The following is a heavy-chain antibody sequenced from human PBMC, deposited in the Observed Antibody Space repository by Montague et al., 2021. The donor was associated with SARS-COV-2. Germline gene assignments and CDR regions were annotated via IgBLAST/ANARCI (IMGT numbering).Heavy chain of an antibody. V-gene: IGHV6-1*01. CDR3: ARATEWRGYYYYYYMDV. CDR2: THYRSRWFN. J-gene: IGHJ6*03. CDR1: GDSASVNSPA. D-gene: IGHD1-14*01. Sequence: CAISGDSASVNSPAWNWIRQSPSSGLEWLGRTHYRSRWFNDYAVPIRSRITINPDTSKNQFSLQLNSVTPEDTAVYYCARATEWRGYYYYYYMDVWGKGTTVTVSS.